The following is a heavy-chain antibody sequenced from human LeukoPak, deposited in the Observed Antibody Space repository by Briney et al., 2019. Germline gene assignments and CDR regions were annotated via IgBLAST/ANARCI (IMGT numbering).Heavy chain of an antibody. CDR1: GFTISSYW. Sequence: GGSLRLSCVASGFTISSYWMHWVRQAPGKGLEWVANIKQDGSEEYYVDSVKGRFTISRDNAKNSLYQQMNSLRAEDTAVYYCARRYFDYWGQGILVTVSS. CDR2: IKQDGSEE. CDR3: ARRYFDY. J-gene: IGHJ4*02. V-gene: IGHV3-7*03.